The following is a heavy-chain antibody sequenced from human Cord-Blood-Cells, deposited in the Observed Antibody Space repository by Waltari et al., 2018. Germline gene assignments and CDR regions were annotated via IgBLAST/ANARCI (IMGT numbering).Heavy chain of an antibody. V-gene: IGHV3-21*01. D-gene: IGHD3-16*01. CDR2: DSSRSSAI. J-gene: IGHJ5*02. CDR3: ARMRGGGGFDP. CDR1: GFTFSSYS. Sequence: EVQLVESGGGLVKPGGSLRLSCAASGFTFSSYSMNWFRRAPGKGLDGFSSDSSRSSAISYADSVKGRFTLSRDITESSLYLQMNSRRAEGTAVYYCARMRGGGGFDPWGQGTLVTVSS.